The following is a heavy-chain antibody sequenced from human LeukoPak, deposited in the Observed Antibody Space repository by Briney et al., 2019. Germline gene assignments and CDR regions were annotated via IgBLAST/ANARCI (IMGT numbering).Heavy chain of an antibody. V-gene: IGHV3-21*01. CDR1: GFTFSSYS. CDR3: ARARGSVGSYYSAFDY. Sequence: GGSLRLSCAASGFTFSSYSMNWVRQAPGKGLEWVSSISSSSDYIYYADSVKGRFTISRDNAKNSLYLQMNSLRAEDTAVYYCARARGSVGSYYSAFDYWGQGPLVTVS. J-gene: IGHJ4*02. CDR2: ISSSSDYI. D-gene: IGHD3-10*01.